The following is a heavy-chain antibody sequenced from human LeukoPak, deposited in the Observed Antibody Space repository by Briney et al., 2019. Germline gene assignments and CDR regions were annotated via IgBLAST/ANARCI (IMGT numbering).Heavy chain of an antibody. Sequence: GGSLRLSCAASGFTFSSYSMNWVRQAPGKGLEWVSSISSSSSYIYYGDSVKGRFTISRDNAKNSLYLQMNSLRAEDTAAYYCARDSYYDRVFDYWGQGTLVTVSS. CDR3: ARDSYYDRVFDY. V-gene: IGHV3-21*01. CDR1: GFTFSSYS. D-gene: IGHD3-22*01. J-gene: IGHJ4*02. CDR2: ISSSSSYI.